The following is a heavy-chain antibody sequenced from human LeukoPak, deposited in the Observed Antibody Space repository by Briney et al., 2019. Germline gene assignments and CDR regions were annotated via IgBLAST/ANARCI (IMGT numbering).Heavy chain of an antibody. J-gene: IGHJ5*02. CDR2: INSDGSTI. CDR3: ARASGLA. Sequence: GGSLRLSCAASGFTFSTYWMHWVRQAPGEGLVWVSRINSDGSTISYADSVKGRFTISRDNAKNTLYLQMNSLRAEDTAVYYCARASGLAWGQGTLVTVSS. V-gene: IGHV3-74*01. CDR1: GFTFSTYW. D-gene: IGHD3-16*01.